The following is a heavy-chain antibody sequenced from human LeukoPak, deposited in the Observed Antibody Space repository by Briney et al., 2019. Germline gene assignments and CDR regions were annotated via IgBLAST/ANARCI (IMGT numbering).Heavy chain of an antibody. J-gene: IGHJ3*02. D-gene: IGHD3-3*01. CDR1: GGSFSGYY. CDR2: INHSGST. CDR3: ARGRTIIIRIFGVVIQNPDAFDI. V-gene: IGHV4-34*01. Sequence: SESLSLTCADYGGSFSGYYWSWIRQPPGKGLEWIGEINHSGSTNYNPALKSRVTISVDTSKIQISLRLSSVSAADTAVYYCARGRTIIIRIFGVVIQNPDAFDIWGQGTMVTVSS.